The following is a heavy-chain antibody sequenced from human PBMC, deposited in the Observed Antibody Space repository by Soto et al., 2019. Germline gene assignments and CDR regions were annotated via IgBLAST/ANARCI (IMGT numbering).Heavy chain of an antibody. CDR3: ARRYYYGSGSYYSRTWFDP. CDR1: FSGYY. D-gene: IGHD3-10*01. J-gene: IGHJ5*02. V-gene: IGHV4-34*01. Sequence: FSGYYWSWIRQPPGKGLEWIGEINHSGSTNYNPSLKSRVTISVDTSKNQFSLKLSSVAAADTAVYYCARRYYYGSGSYYSRTWFDPWGQGTLVTVS. CDR2: INHSGST.